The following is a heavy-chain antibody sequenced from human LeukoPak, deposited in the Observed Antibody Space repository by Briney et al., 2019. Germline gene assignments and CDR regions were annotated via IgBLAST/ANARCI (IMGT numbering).Heavy chain of an antibody. D-gene: IGHD2-15*01. J-gene: IGHJ2*01. CDR3: VRDYSYYFDL. CDR1: DFTFSNYW. CDR2: LKQDGSEI. Sequence: GGSLRLSCVASDFTFSNYWMSWVRQAPGKGLEWVGNLKQDGSEIYYLDSVKGRFTISRDNTKNSLYLQTNSLRAEDTAVYYRVRDYSYYFDLWGRGTLVTVSS. V-gene: IGHV3-7*01.